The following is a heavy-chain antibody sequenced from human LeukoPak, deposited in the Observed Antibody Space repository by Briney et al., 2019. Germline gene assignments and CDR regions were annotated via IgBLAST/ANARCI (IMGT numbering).Heavy chain of an antibody. J-gene: IGHJ4*02. CDR3: AKVPYGDYGVDY. CDR1: GFTFSSYG. Sequence: GGSLRLSCAASGFTFSSYGMHWVRQAPGKGLEWVAVISYDGSNKYYADSVKGRFTISRDNSKNTLYLQMNSLRAEDTAVYYCAKVPYGDYGVDYWGQGTLVTVSS. D-gene: IGHD4-17*01. V-gene: IGHV3-30*18. CDR2: ISYDGSNK.